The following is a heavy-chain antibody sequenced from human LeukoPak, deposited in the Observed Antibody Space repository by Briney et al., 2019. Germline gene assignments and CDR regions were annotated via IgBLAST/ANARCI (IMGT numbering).Heavy chain of an antibody. Sequence: PGGSLRLSCAASGFTFSSYGMHWVRQAPGKGLEWVAVIWYDGSNKYYADSVKGRFTISRDNSKNTLYLQMNSLRAEDTAVYYCAGDGVVVVAAMGPFDYWGQGTLVTDSS. CDR1: GFTFSSYG. CDR2: IWYDGSNK. CDR3: AGDGVVVVAAMGPFDY. D-gene: IGHD2-15*01. J-gene: IGHJ4*02. V-gene: IGHV3-33*01.